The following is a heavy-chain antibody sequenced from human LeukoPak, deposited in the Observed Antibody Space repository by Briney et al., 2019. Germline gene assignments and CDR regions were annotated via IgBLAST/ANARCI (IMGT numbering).Heavy chain of an antibody. CDR1: GFTFSDYY. CDR2: ISSSGSTI. CDR3: AREHIVVVTAIPYFDY. D-gene: IGHD2-21*02. V-gene: IGHV3-11*01. Sequence: GGSLRLSCAASGFTFSDYYMSWIRHARGKGREGVSYISSSGSTIYYADSVKGRFTISRDNAKNALYLQMNSLRAEDTAVYYCAREHIVVVTAIPYFDYWGQGTLVTVSS. J-gene: IGHJ4*02.